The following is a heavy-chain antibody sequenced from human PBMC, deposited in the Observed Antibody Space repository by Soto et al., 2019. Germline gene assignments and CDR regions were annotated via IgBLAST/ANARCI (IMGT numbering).Heavy chain of an antibody. CDR1: GYTFTSYY. D-gene: IGHD2-15*01. V-gene: IGHV5-51*01. J-gene: IGHJ4*02. CDR3: ARGSGMDY. CDR2: IYPGDSDT. Sequence: ASVKVSCKASGYTFTSYYMHWVRQMPGKGLEWMGIIYPGDSDTRYSPSFQGQVTISVDKSISTAYLQWSSLKASDTAMYYCARGSGMDYWGQGTLVTVSS.